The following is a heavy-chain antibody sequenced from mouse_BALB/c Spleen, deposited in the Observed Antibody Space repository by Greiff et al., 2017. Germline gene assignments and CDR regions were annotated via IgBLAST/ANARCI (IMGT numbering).Heavy chain of an antibody. CDR2: INYDGSN. D-gene: IGHD2-3*01. Sequence: VQLQQSGPGLVKPSQSLSLTCSVTGYSITSGYDWNWIRQLPGNKLEGMGYINYDGSNNYNPTLKKRITITRDTSKNQFFLKLNSVTTEDTATYYCAREDGYQWYFDVWGAGTTVTVSS. CDR1: GYSITSGYD. V-gene: IGHV3-6*02. CDR3: AREDGYQWYFDV. J-gene: IGHJ1*01.